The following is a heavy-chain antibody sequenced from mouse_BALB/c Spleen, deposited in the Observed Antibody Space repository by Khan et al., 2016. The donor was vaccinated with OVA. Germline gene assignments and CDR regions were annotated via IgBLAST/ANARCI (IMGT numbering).Heavy chain of an antibody. CDR1: GYSFTLYY. CDR3: ARVYDFFAS. D-gene: IGHD2-14*01. J-gene: IGHJ3*01. V-gene: IGHV1-26*01. CDR2: VNPNTDNI. Sequence: VHVKQSGPDLVKPGASVKISCKASGYSFTLYYMSWVKQSHGKSLEWIGRVNPNTDNINYNQEFKGKAILTVAKSSNTAYMELRSLTSEDSAVYFCARVYDFFASWGQGTLVTVSA.